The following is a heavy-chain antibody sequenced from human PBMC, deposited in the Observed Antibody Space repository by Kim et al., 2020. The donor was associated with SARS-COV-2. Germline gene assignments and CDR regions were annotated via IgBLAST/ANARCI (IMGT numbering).Heavy chain of an antibody. V-gene: IGHV3-72*01. CDR3: VRIGVDYHGIDV. J-gene: IGHJ6*02. CDR2: TRKKVNGYNT. CDR1: GFTFSDYY. Sequence: GGSLRLSCAASGFTFSDYYMDWVRQAPGKGLEWVGRTRKKVNGYNTEYAASVKGRFTISRDDSKNSLYMQMNSLKSEDTAVYFCVRIGVDYHGIDVWGQGTTVTVSS. D-gene: IGHD2-15*01.